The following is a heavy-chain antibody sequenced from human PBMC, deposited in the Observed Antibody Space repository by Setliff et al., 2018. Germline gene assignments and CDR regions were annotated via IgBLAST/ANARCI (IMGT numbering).Heavy chain of an antibody. CDR3: ARDNYGGDY. D-gene: IGHD4-17*01. CDR2: ISSSSTTI. V-gene: IGHV3-48*01. CDR1: GFTFSSYA. Sequence: GGSLRLSCAASGFTFSSYAMSWVRQAPGKGLEWLSYISSSSTTIYYADSVKGRFTVSRDNAKNSLYLQMNSLRAEDTAVYYCARDNYGGDYWGQGTLVTV. J-gene: IGHJ4*02.